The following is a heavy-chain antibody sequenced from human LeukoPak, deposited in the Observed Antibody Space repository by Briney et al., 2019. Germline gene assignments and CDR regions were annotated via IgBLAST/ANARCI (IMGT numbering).Heavy chain of an antibody. CDR3: ARDRNRGYSYGYFDY. Sequence: GGSLRLSCAASGFTFSSYAMHWVRQAPGKGLEWVAVISYDGSNKYYADSVKGRFTISRDTSKNTLYLQMNSLRAEDTAVYYCARDRNRGYSYGYFDYWGQGTLVTVSS. J-gene: IGHJ4*02. CDR2: ISYDGSNK. D-gene: IGHD5-18*01. CDR1: GFTFSSYA. V-gene: IGHV3-30*04.